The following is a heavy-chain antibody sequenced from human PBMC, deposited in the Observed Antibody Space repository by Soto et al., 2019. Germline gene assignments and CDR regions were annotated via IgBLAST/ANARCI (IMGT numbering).Heavy chain of an antibody. CDR3: AREGGYYDSSGSWFDP. CDR2: IYYSGST. D-gene: IGHD3-22*01. J-gene: IGHJ5*02. Sequence: SETLSLTCTVSGGSISSYYWSWIRQPPGKGLEWIGYIYYSGSTNYNPSLKSRVTISVDTSKNQFSLKLSSVTAADTAVYYCAREGGYYDSSGSWFDPWGQGTLVTVSS. CDR1: GGSISSYY. V-gene: IGHV4-59*01.